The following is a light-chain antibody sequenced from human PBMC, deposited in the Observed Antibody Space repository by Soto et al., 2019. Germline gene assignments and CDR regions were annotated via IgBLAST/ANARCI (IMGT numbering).Light chain of an antibody. J-gene: IGLJ3*02. CDR3: SSYAGNNSWV. V-gene: IGLV2-23*01. CDR1: SNDVGSYNL. CDR2: EGN. Sequence: QSALTQPASVSGSPGQSITISCTGTSNDVGSYNLVSWYQQHPGKAPKLMISEGNKRPSGISNRFSGSKSGNTASLTISGLQADDESDYYCSSYAGNNSWVFGGGTKVTVL.